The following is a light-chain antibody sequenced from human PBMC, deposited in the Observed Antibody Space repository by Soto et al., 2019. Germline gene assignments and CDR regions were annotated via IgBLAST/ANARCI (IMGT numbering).Light chain of an antibody. J-gene: IGKJ2*01. CDR1: QDISNN. CDR2: DAS. V-gene: IGKV1-33*01. Sequence: IQMTQSPSSLSASVGDRVTITCQASQDISNNLHWYQVKPGKAPKLLIYDASNLETGVPSRFSVSGSGTDFTFTINSLEPEDVATYYCQQYDDLPRTFGQGTKLQVK. CDR3: QQYDDLPRT.